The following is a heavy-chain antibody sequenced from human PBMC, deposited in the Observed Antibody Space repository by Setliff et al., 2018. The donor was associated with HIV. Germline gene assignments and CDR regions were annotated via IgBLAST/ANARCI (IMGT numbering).Heavy chain of an antibody. D-gene: IGHD2-21*01. CDR2: INHAGST. Sequence: ASETLSLTCTLYGAPFSGYFWSWIRQPPGKGLEWIGEINHAGSTNFNPSLKGRVTISVDMSKRQFSLHLTSVTAADQGVYYCARVPVAGANWFDPWGLGTLVTVSS. CDR1: GAPFSGYF. CDR3: ARVPVAGANWFDP. V-gene: IGHV4-34*01. J-gene: IGHJ5*02.